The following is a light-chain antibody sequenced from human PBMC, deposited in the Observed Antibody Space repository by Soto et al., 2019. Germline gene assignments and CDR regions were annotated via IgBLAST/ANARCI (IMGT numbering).Light chain of an antibody. CDR2: DNT. V-gene: IGLV1-51*01. CDR3: ATWYGSLPGEV. J-gene: IGLJ2*01. CDR1: RSNIGNNY. Sequence: QSALTQSTTVSAAPGQKVTISCSGSRSNIGNNYVSWYQQLPGTAPKLLIYDNTKRPSGIPDRFSGSKSGTSGTLDITGLQTGDEADYDCATWYGSLPGEVFGGGTKLTVL.